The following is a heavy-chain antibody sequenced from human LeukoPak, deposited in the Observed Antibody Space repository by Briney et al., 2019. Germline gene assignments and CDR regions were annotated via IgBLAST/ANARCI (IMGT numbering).Heavy chain of an antibody. Sequence: SAPTLANPTQTLTLTCTFSGFSRSTRGPGVGWIRQPPGKARECLSLIYWNDDKRYSPSLKSRLTITKDTSKNQVVLTMTNMDPVDTATYYCAHRRPLPQNDAFDIWGQGTMVTVSS. CDR3: AHRRPLPQNDAFDI. D-gene: IGHD5/OR15-5a*01. V-gene: IGHV2-5*01. CDR1: GFSRSTRGPG. J-gene: IGHJ3*02. CDR2: IYWNDDK.